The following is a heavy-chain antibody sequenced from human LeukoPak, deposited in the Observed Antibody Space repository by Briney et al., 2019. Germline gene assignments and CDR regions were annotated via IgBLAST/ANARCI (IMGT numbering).Heavy chain of an antibody. CDR1: GYTFTSYG. J-gene: IGHJ6*02. Sequence: ASVKVSCKASGYTFTSYGISWVRQAPGQGLEWMGWISAYNGNTNYAQKLQGRVTMTTDTSTSTAYMELRSLRSDDTAVYYCAREDDYGDYVYYYYYGMDVWGQGTTVTVSS. CDR3: AREDDYGDYVYYYYYGMDV. V-gene: IGHV1-18*01. D-gene: IGHD4-17*01. CDR2: ISAYNGNT.